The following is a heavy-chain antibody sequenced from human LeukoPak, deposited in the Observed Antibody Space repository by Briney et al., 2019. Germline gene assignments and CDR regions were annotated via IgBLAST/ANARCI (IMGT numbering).Heavy chain of an antibody. Sequence: GGSLRLSCAASGFIFSSHAMNWVRQAPGKGLEWVAVISYDGSNKYYADSVKGRFTISRDNSKNTLYLQMNSLRAEDTAVYYCARVLTTVTTFYYGMDVWGQGTTVTVSS. CDR3: ARVLTTVTTFYYGMDV. V-gene: IGHV3-30-3*01. D-gene: IGHD4-17*01. J-gene: IGHJ6*02. CDR2: ISYDGSNK. CDR1: GFIFSSHA.